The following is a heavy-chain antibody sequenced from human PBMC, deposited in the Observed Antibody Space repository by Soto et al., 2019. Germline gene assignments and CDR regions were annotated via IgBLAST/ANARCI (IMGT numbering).Heavy chain of an antibody. J-gene: IGHJ6*02. CDR1: GFNFKSYA. V-gene: IGHV3-23*01. Sequence: EVQLLESGGGLVQPGGSLRLSCAASGFNFKSYAMSWVRQAPGKGPEWVSTINSSGGSTYYADSVKGRFTISRDTSKNTMYLQMNSLRSEDTAIYYCAKRLYSSGNDGMDVWGQGTTVTVSS. CDR2: INSSGGST. CDR3: AKRLYSSGNDGMDV. D-gene: IGHD6-19*01.